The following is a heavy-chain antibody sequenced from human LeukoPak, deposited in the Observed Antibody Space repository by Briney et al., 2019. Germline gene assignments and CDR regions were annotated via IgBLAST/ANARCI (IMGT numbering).Heavy chain of an antibody. Sequence: GRSLRLSCAVSGFTFSSYGMHWVRQAPGKGLEWVAVISYDASNKNYADSVKGRFTISRDKSKNTLYLQMNSLRAEDTAVYYCAQDLLGGDSGSYYEVGELGMDVWGQGTTVTVSS. V-gene: IGHV3-30*18. D-gene: IGHD1-26*01. CDR1: GFTFSSYG. J-gene: IGHJ6*02. CDR3: AQDLLGGDSGSYYEVGELGMDV. CDR2: ISYDASNK.